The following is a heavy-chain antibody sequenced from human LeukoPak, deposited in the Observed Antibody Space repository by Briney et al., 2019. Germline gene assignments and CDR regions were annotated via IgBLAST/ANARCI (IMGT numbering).Heavy chain of an antibody. V-gene: IGHV4-28*06. CDR2: IYFSGSG. D-gene: IGHD3-22*01. Sequence: SDTLSLTCTVSGYTMSTSNWWGWIRQPPGKELEWIGYIYFSGSGDYNPSLMSRLTMSIHTSKNQLSLKLTSVTALDTAIYYCVGGGNYYWASDFWGQGTLVTVSS. J-gene: IGHJ4*02. CDR3: VGGGNYYWASDF. CDR1: GYTMSTSNW.